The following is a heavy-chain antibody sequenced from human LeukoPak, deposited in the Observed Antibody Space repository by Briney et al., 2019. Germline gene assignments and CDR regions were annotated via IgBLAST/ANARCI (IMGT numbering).Heavy chain of an antibody. Sequence: ASVKVSCKTSGYTFTSYGFSWVRQAPGQGLEWVGWISAYNGNTKYAQKFQDRVTMTTDTSTSTAYMDLRSLRSDDTAVYYCARDSSIHSSGWYGGFDYWGQGTLVTVSS. J-gene: IGHJ4*02. D-gene: IGHD3-22*01. V-gene: IGHV1-18*01. CDR3: ARDSSIHSSGWYGGFDY. CDR1: GYTFTSYG. CDR2: ISAYNGNT.